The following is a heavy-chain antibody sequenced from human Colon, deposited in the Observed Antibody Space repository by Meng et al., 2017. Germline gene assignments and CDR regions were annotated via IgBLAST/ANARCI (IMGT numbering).Heavy chain of an antibody. CDR2: IYYTGNT. D-gene: IGHD2-21*02. V-gene: IGHV4-61*08. CDR3: ARVNGDFDEAWFDP. CDR1: GASVSSGDYY. Sequence: QGARQEAGPGLVRPSETRSLTCTVSGASVSSGDYYWSWIRQPPGKGLEWLGYIYYTGNTNYNPSLKNRVTISLDTSNNQFSLKLTSMTAADAAIYYCARVNGDFDEAWFDPWGQGTLVTVSS. J-gene: IGHJ5*02.